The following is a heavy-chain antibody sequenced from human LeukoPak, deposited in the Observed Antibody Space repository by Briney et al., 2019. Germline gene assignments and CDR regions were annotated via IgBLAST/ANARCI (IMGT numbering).Heavy chain of an antibody. Sequence: GGSLRLSCAASGFTFSSYAMSWVRQAPGKGLEWVSAISGSGGSTYYADSVRGRFTISRDNSKNTLSLQMNSLRAEDTAVYYCARGEEYSSGWYYFDYWGQGTLVTVSS. J-gene: IGHJ4*02. CDR1: GFTFSSYA. CDR3: ARGEEYSSGWYYFDY. D-gene: IGHD6-19*01. V-gene: IGHV3-23*01. CDR2: ISGSGGST.